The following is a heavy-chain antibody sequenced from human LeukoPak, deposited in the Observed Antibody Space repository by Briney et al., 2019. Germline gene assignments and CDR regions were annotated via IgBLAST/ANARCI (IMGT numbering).Heavy chain of an antibody. CDR3: ARDRVRYSYGYYFDY. CDR2: INSDGSST. J-gene: IGHJ4*02. V-gene: IGHV3-74*01. D-gene: IGHD5-18*01. Sequence: GGSLRLSCAASGFTFSSYWMHWVRQAPGKGLVWVSRINSDGSSTSYADSVKGRFTISRDNSKNTLYLQMNSLRAEDTAVYYCARDRVRYSYGYYFDYWGQGTLVTVSS. CDR1: GFTFSSYW.